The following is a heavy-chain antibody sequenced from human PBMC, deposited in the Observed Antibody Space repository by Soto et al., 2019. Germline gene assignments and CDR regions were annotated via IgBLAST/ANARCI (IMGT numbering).Heavy chain of an antibody. D-gene: IGHD1-1*01. V-gene: IGHV3-11*06. Sequence: GGSLRLSCTASGFTLSDHDMSWIRQAPGKGLEWIGYSSNSGSFTRYADSVKGRFSISRGNAKNSLYLQINSLRGDDTAIYYCVKSGDNYNALDYWGQGTPVTVSS. CDR1: GFTLSDHD. J-gene: IGHJ4*02. CDR3: VKSGDNYNALDY. CDR2: SSNSGSFT.